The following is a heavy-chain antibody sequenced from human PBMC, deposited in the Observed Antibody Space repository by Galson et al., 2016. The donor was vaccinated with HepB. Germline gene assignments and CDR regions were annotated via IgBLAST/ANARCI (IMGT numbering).Heavy chain of an antibody. J-gene: IGHJ4*02. D-gene: IGHD2-2*01. CDR1: GFTFSRYS. CDR2: ISSSSGYI. V-gene: IGHV3-21*01. Sequence: SLRLSCAASGFTFSRYSMNWVRQAPGKGLEWVSSISSSSGYIYYADSVKGRFTISRGNAKNSLYLHMNSLRAEDTAVYYCARDPVYCSSTSCYYSDYWGQGTLVTVSS. CDR3: ARDPVYCSSTSCYYSDY.